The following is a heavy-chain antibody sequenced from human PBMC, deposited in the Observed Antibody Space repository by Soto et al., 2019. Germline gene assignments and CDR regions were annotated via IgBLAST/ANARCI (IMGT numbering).Heavy chain of an antibody. Sequence: PGGSLRLSCAASGFTFSSYGMHWVRQAPGKGLEWVAVISYDGSNKYYADSVKGRFTISRDNSKNTLYLQMNSLRAEDTAVYYCAKAPGYCSGGSCYSTGPLDYWGQGT. V-gene: IGHV3-30*18. J-gene: IGHJ4*02. CDR1: GFTFSSYG. CDR2: ISYDGSNK. D-gene: IGHD2-15*01. CDR3: AKAPGYCSGGSCYSTGPLDY.